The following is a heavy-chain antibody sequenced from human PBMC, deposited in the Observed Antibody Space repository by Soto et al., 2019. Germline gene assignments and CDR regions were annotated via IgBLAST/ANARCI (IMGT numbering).Heavy chain of an antibody. V-gene: IGHV3-30-3*01. Sequence: QVHLVESGGGVVQPGRSPRLSCVGSGFTFSRDAIHWVRQAPGKGLEWVAVISSQESTESYADSVKGRCTISRDDSRNTVHLQMNSLRSEDTALYYCARDVWEQLVNPVNYGMAVWGQGTMVTVSS. J-gene: IGHJ6*02. CDR2: ISSQESTE. CDR1: GFTFSRDA. D-gene: IGHD6-13*01. CDR3: ARDVWEQLVNPVNYGMAV.